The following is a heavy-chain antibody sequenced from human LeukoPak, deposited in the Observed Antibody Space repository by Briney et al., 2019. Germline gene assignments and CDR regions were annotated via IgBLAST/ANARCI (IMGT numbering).Heavy chain of an antibody. CDR2: INHSGST. CDR1: GGSFSGYY. D-gene: IGHD2-21*02. J-gene: IGHJ3*02. CDR3: ARHEYGGDAVPVRAFDI. V-gene: IGHV4-34*01. Sequence: SETLSLTCAVYGGSFSGYYWSWIRQPPGKGLEWIGEINHSGSTNYNPSLKSRVSISVDTSKSQFSLKLNSVTAADTAVYYCARHEYGGDAVPVRAFDIWGQGTMVTVSS.